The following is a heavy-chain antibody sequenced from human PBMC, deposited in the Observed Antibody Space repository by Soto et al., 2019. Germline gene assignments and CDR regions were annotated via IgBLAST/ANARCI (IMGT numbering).Heavy chain of an antibody. J-gene: IGHJ4*02. CDR2: ISGSGGST. CDR3: VGIRPGTMIGVVPLDY. V-gene: IGHV3-23*01. Sequence: HPGGSLRLSCAASGFTFSSYAMSWVRQAPGKGLEWVSAISGSGGSTYYADSVKGRSTISRDNSKNTLYLQMNSLRAEDTAVYYCVGIRPGTMIGVVPLDYWGQGTLVTVSS. CDR1: GFTFSSYA. D-gene: IGHD3-22*01.